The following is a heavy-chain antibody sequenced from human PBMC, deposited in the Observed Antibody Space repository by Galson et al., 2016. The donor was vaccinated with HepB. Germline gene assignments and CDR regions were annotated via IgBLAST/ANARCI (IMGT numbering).Heavy chain of an antibody. V-gene: IGHV3-53*01. D-gene: IGHD1-7*01. J-gene: IGHJ4*02. Sequence: SLRLSCAVSGFTVSNNYMSWVRQAPGKGLEWVSIVYSVGSTYYADSVKGRFTISRDNSKNTLYLQMNSLRAEDTAVYYCARDEISGTTGDYWGQGTLVTVSS. CDR3: ARDEISGTTGDY. CDR2: VYSVGST. CDR1: GFTVSNNY.